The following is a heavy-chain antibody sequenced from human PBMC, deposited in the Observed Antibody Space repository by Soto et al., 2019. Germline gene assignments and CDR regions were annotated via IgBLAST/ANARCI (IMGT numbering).Heavy chain of an antibody. Sequence: GESLKISCKGSGYSFTSYWISWVRQIPGKGLEWMGRIDPTDSYTNYSPSFQGHVTISADKSISTAYLQWSSLKASDTAMYYCARHDYGGNSGDWFDPWGQGTLVTVSS. CDR2: IDPTDSYT. CDR3: ARHDYGGNSGDWFDP. D-gene: IGHD4-17*01. V-gene: IGHV5-10-1*01. J-gene: IGHJ5*02. CDR1: GYSFTSYW.